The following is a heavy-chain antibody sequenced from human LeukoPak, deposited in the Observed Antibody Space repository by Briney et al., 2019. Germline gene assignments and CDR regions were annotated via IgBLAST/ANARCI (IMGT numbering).Heavy chain of an antibody. Sequence: PGGSLRLSCAASGFTFSSYAMHWVRQAPGKGLEWVALISCDGSNKDYADSVKGRFTISRDNSKNTLYLQMNSLRAEDTAVYHCARDRGRGHSGYSVWNYWGQGTLVTVSS. CDR2: ISCDGSNK. D-gene: IGHD5-12*01. V-gene: IGHV3-30*04. CDR3: ARDRGRGHSGYSVWNY. J-gene: IGHJ4*02. CDR1: GFTFSSYA.